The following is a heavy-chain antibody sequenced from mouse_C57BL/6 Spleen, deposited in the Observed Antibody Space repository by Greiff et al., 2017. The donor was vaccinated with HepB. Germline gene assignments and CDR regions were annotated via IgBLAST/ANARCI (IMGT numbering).Heavy chain of an antibody. V-gene: IGHV1-4*01. CDR1: GYTFTSYT. Sequence: VHLVESGAELARPGASVKMSCKASGYTFTSYTMHWVKQRPGQGLEWIGYINPSSGYTKYNQKFKDKATLTADKSSSTAYMQLSSLTSEDSAVYYCARCYSNYVGFAYWGQGTLVTVST. CDR3: ARCYSNYVGFAY. CDR2: INPSSGYT. J-gene: IGHJ3*01. D-gene: IGHD2-5*01.